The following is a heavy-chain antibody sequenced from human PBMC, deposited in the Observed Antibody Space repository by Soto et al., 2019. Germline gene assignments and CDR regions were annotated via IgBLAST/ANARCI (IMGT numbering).Heavy chain of an antibody. V-gene: IGHV3-23*01. CDR2: ITGSGDRT. CDR1: GVSFSSSP. D-gene: IGHD5-12*01. J-gene: IGHJ4*02. CDR3: AKLGTGYWTDY. Sequence: GGSLRLSCAASGVSFSSSPMNWVRQAPGQGLEWVSAITGSGDRTYYADSVKGRFTISRDNSKNTLHLQMNSLRVEDTAVYYCAKLGTGYWTDYWGQGTLVTVSS.